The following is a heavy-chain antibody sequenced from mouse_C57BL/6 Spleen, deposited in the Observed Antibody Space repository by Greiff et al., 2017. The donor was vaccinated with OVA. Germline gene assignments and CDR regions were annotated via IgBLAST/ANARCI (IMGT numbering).Heavy chain of an antibody. CDR3: TKDGSIQYYFDY. D-gene: IGHD1-1*01. J-gene: IGHJ2*01. CDR2: IDPETGGT. V-gene: IGHV1-15*01. CDR1: GYTFTDYE. Sequence: QVQLQQSGAELVRPGASVTLSCKASGYTFTDYEMHWMKQTPVHGLEWIGAIDPETGGTAYNQKFKGKAILTADKSSSTAYMELRSLTSEDSAVYYCTKDGSIQYYFDYWGQGTTLTVSS.